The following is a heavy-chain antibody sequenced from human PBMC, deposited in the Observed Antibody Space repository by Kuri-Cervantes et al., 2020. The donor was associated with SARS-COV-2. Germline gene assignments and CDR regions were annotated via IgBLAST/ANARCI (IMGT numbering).Heavy chain of an antibody. CDR3: ARAGYSSSWDYYYYYYMDV. D-gene: IGHD6-13*01. CDR2: IYYSGST. CDR1: GGSLSGYQ. Sequence: SETLSPTWAVYGGSLSGYQWSWIRQPPGKGLEWIGYIYYSGSTNYNPSLKSRVTISVDTSKNQFSLKLSSVTAADTAVYYCARAGYSSSWDYYYYYYMDVWGKGTTVTVSS. J-gene: IGHJ6*03. V-gene: IGHV4-59*01.